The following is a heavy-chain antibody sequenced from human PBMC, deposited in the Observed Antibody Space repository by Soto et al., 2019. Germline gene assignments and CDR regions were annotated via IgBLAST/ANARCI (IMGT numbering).Heavy chain of an antibody. J-gene: IGHJ4*02. CDR2: INPNSGGT. Sequence: GASVEVCCKESGYTLTGCYRHWVRQAKGQGLEWMGWINPNSGGTNYAQKFQGWVTMTRDTSISTAYMELSRLRSDDTAVYYCARDGSYIVATITLDYWGQGTLVTVSS. CDR3: ARDGSYIVATITLDY. CDR1: GYTLTGCY. V-gene: IGHV1-2*04. D-gene: IGHD5-12*01.